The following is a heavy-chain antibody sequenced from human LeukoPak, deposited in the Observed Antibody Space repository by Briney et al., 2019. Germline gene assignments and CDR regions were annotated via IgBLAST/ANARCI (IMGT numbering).Heavy chain of an antibody. V-gene: IGHV1-69*13. Sequence: SVKVSCKASGGTFSSYAISWVRQAPGQGLEWMGGIIPIFGTANYAQKFQGRVTITADESTSTVFMELSSLRSEDTAVYYCARDLDYYDSSGYLGHYYFDYWGQGTLVTVSS. CDR1: GGTFSSYA. J-gene: IGHJ4*02. D-gene: IGHD3-22*01. CDR3: ARDLDYYDSSGYLGHYYFDY. CDR2: IIPIFGTA.